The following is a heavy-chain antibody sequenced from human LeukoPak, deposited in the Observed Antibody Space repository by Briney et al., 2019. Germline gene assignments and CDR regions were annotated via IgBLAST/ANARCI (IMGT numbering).Heavy chain of an antibody. D-gene: IGHD2-15*01. J-gene: IGHJ4*02. CDR3: ARDIEDCSSGRCYSDYIHY. V-gene: IGHV3-33*01. CDR1: GFTFSGSG. Sequence: GRSLRLSCAASGFTFSGSGMHWVRQAPGEGLEWVAIIWSSGNNIHYADSVRGRFTISRDNSRNTLYLQMDSLRAEDTAVYYCARDIEDCSSGRCYSDYIHYWGQGTLVTVSS. CDR2: IWSSGNNI.